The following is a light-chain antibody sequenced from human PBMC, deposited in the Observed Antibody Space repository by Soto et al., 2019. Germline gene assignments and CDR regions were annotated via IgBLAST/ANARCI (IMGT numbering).Light chain of an antibody. Sequence: QTVVTQSSSASASLGSSVKLTCTLSSGHSSYIIAWHQQQPGKAPRYLMKLEGSGSYNMGSGVPDRFSGSSSGADRYLTISNLQFEDEADYYCETWDSDTRVFGGGTKVTVL. J-gene: IGLJ3*02. CDR1: SGHSSYI. CDR3: ETWDSDTRV. V-gene: IGLV4-60*02. CDR2: LEGSGSY.